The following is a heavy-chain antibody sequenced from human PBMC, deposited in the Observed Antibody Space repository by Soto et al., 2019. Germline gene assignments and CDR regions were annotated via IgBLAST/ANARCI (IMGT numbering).Heavy chain of an antibody. Sequence: GGSLRLSCAASGFTFSSYGMHWVRQAPGKGLEWVAVISYDGSNKYYADSVKGRFTISRDNSKNTLYLQMNSLRAEDTAVYYCAKQGGDSSSWSGGSGMDVWGQGTTVTVSS. CDR2: ISYDGSNK. D-gene: IGHD6-13*01. CDR3: AKQGGDSSSWSGGSGMDV. CDR1: GFTFSSYG. V-gene: IGHV3-30*18. J-gene: IGHJ6*02.